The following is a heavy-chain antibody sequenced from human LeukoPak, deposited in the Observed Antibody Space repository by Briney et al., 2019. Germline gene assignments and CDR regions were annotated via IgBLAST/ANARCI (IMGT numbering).Heavy chain of an antibody. V-gene: IGHV1-58*01. Sequence: SVKVSCKASGFTFTSSAVQWVRQARGQRLEWIGWIVVGSGNTNYAQKFQERVTITRDMSTSTAYMELSSLRSEDTAVYHCAADLHYDFWSGYYYWGQGTLVTVSS. CDR2: IVVGSGNT. CDR1: GFTFTSSA. CDR3: AADLHYDFWSGYYY. D-gene: IGHD3-3*01. J-gene: IGHJ4*02.